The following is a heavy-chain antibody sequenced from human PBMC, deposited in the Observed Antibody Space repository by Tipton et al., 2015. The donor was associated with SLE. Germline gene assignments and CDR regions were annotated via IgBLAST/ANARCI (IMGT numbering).Heavy chain of an antibody. CDR3: VRLELPATKADY. CDR1: GGSIDGHY. J-gene: IGHJ4*02. Sequence: TLSLTCTVSGGSIDGHYWSWFRQPPGKGLEWIGYIYYSGSTDYNPSLKSRVTISIDTSKNQFSLKLRSMTAADTAVYYCVRLELPATKADYWGPGTLVTVSS. CDR2: IYYSGST. D-gene: IGHD5-24*01. V-gene: IGHV4-59*08.